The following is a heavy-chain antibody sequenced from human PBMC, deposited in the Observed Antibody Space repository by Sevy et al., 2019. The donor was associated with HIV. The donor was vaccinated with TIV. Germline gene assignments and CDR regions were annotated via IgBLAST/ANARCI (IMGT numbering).Heavy chain of an antibody. CDR2: INPSGGST. D-gene: IGHD6-13*01. V-gene: IGHV1-46*03. CDR1: GYTFTNYY. J-gene: IGHJ5*02. CDR3: VREGSSTSKYNWFDP. Sequence: ASVKVSCKASGYTFTNYYMHWVRQAPGQGLEWMGIINPSGGSTSYAQKFQGRVTMTRDTSTSTVYMELSSLRSEDTAVYYCVREGSSTSKYNWFDPWGQGTLVTVSS.